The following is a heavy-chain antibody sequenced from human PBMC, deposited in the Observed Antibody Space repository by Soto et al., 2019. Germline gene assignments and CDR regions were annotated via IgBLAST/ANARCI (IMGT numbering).Heavy chain of an antibody. V-gene: IGHV2-5*02. CDR1: GFSLSTTGVG. CDR3: VQSRCGGDCLQSYSSHSYYGLDV. D-gene: IGHD2-21*01. CDR2: IYWDDDK. Sequence: QITLKESGPTLVKPTQTLTLTCTFSGFSLSTTGVGVGWIRQPPGKALEWLALIYWDDDKRYSPSLKSRLTITKDTSKNQVVLTITYLDPVDTATYYCVQSRCGGDCLQSYSSHSYYGLDVWGQGTTVTVSS. J-gene: IGHJ6*02.